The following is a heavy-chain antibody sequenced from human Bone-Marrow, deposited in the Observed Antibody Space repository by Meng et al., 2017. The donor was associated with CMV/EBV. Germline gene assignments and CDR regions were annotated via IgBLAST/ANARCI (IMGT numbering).Heavy chain of an antibody. D-gene: IGHD7-27*01. V-gene: IGHV3-21*01. J-gene: IGHJ4*02. Sequence: GESLKISCAASGFTFSSYSMNWVRQAPGKGLEWVSSISSSSSYIYYADSVKGRFTISRDNAKNSLYLQMNSLRAEDTAVYYCARDLTGELYYFDYWGQGTLVTGSS. CDR2: ISSSSSYI. CDR1: GFTFSSYS. CDR3: ARDLTGELYYFDY.